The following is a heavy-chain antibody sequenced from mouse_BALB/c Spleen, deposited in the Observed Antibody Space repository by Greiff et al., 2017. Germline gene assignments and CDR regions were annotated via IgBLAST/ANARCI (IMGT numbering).Heavy chain of an antibody. CDR3: ARDSYYGLDY. CDR1: GFSLTSYG. Sequence: VQRVESGPGLVAPSQSLSITCTVSGFSLTSYGVHWVRQPPGKGLEWLGVIWAGGSTNYNSALMSRLSISKDNSKSQVFLKMNSLQTDDTAMYYCARDSYYGLDYWGQGTTLTVSS. J-gene: IGHJ2*01. V-gene: IGHV2-9*02. D-gene: IGHD1-2*01. CDR2: IWAGGST.